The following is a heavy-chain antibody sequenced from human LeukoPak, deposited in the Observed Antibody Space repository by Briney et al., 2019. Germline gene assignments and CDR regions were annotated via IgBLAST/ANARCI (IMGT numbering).Heavy chain of an antibody. CDR1: GGSITNNAYY. Sequence: SETLSLTCTVSGGSITNNAYYWAWIRQPPGKGLEWIGSIYYSGSTHYNPSLKSRLTISVDTSKNQFSLKLSSVTAADTAVYYCARNETTGLQRTPYYHSYVDVWGKGTTVTVSS. CDR2: IYYSGST. CDR3: ARNETTGLQRTPYYHSYVDV. D-gene: IGHD4-11*01. J-gene: IGHJ6*03. V-gene: IGHV4-39*01.